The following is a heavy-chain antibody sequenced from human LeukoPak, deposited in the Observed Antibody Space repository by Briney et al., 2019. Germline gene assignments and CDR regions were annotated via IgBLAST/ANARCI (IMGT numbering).Heavy chain of an antibody. V-gene: IGHV4-4*07. CDR2: IHSSGST. J-gene: IGHJ4*02. D-gene: IGHD6-13*01. Sequence: PSETLSLTCTVSGGSFSSYYWSWIRQPVGKGLEWIGRIHSSGSTNYNPSLKSRVTISVDTSKNQFSLKLSSVTAADTAVYYCARAGIAAAGNDYWGQGTLVTVSS. CDR1: GGSFSSYY. CDR3: ARAGIAAAGNDY.